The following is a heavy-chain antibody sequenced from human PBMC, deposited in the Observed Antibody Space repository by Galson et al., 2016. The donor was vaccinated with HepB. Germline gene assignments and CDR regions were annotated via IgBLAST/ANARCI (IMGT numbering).Heavy chain of an antibody. D-gene: IGHD1-1*01. Sequence: ETLSLTCSVSGASISSDYYYWVWIRQAPGKGLAFIGSVFHRGTTNYNPSLGSRVTMSVDTPKNQFSLTLTSVTAADTAVYYCAGLRTNNWYQNALDIWGRGTLVAV. V-gene: IGHV4-39*01. CDR2: VFHRGTT. J-gene: IGHJ3*02. CDR3: AGLRTNNWYQNALDI. CDR1: GASISSDYYY.